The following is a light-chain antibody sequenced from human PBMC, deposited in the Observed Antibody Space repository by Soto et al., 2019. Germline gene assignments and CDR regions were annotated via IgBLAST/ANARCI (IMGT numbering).Light chain of an antibody. J-gene: IGKJ1*01. CDR1: QSIASF. CDR3: QQSYSTPPWT. CDR2: SAT. Sequence: DIQMTQSPSSLSASVGDTITITCRPGQSIASFLNWYQQKPGKAPRLLIYSATNLYSGVPSRFSGSDAVTDFTLTISSLQPEDFATYYCQQSYSTPPWTFGQGTKVDIK. V-gene: IGKV1-39*01.